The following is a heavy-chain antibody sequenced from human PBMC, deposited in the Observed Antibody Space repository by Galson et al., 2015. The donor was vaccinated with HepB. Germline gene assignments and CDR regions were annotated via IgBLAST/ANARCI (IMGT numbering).Heavy chain of an antibody. V-gene: IGHV6-1*01. D-gene: IGHD6-19*01. CDR1: GDSVSTNNAA. CDR2: TYYRSRWYY. Sequence: CAISGDSVSTNNAAWNWIRQSPWRGLEWLGRTYYRSRWYYDYAVSVKSRITINSDTSKNQFSLQLISVTPEDTAVYYCARDPIAVTGTRRFDTWGQGTLVTVSS. CDR3: ARDPIAVTGTRRFDT. J-gene: IGHJ5*02.